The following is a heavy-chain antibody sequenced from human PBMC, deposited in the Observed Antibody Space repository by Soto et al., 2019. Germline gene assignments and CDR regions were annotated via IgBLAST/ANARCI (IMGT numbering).Heavy chain of an antibody. Sequence: GGALRLSCAASGFTFSDFYMSWIRQAPAKGLVWVSYISGSGGTIYYADSVKGRFTISRDTAKNTLYLHMTTLRAEDTAIFYCARKMVIVATNYYYYGMDVWGQGTTVTVSS. CDR1: GFTFSDFY. D-gene: IGHD2-15*01. CDR3: ARKMVIVATNYYYYGMDV. CDR2: ISGSGGTI. V-gene: IGHV3-11*01. J-gene: IGHJ6*02.